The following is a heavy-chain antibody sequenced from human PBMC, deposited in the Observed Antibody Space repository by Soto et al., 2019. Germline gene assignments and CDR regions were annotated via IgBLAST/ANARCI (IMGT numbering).Heavy chain of an antibody. V-gene: IGHV4-34*01. J-gene: IGHJ4*02. CDR2: INHSGST. D-gene: IGHD3-9*01. Sequence: PSETLSLTCAVYGWSFSGYYWSWIRQPPGKGLEWIGEINHSGSTNYNPSLKSRVTISVDTSKNQFSLKLSSVTAADTAVYYCARERLFSLEDDIFTALHLHVFEFWGQGTLVTGS. CDR3: ARERLFSLEDDIFTALHLHVFEF. CDR1: GWSFSGYY.